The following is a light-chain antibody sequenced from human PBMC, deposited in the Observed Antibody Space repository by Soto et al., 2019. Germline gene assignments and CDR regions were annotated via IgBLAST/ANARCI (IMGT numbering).Light chain of an antibody. Sequence: DIQMTQSPSSLSASVGDRVTITCRASQDISNYLAWFQQKQGKAPKSLIYSVSSLQSGVPSRFSGSGSGTDFTLTISSLQPEDVATYYCQQFSDYPHTFGQGTKLEIK. CDR3: QQFSDYPHT. CDR1: QDISNY. V-gene: IGKV1-16*01. J-gene: IGKJ2*01. CDR2: SVS.